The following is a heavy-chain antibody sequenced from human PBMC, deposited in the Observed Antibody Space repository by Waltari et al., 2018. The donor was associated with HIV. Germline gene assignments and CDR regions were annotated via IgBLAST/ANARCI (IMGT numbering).Heavy chain of an antibody. CDR3: AKTGYGDYGRDD. D-gene: IGHD4-17*01. CDR2: ISYDGSNK. CDR1: GFTFSSYG. Sequence: QVQLVESGGGVVQPGRSLRISCAASGFTFSSYGMHWVRQAPGKGLEWVAVISYDGSNKFYTDSVKGRFTISRDNSKNTLYLQMNSLRAEDTAVYYCAKTGYGDYGRDDWGQGTLVTVSS. J-gene: IGHJ4*02. V-gene: IGHV3-30*18.